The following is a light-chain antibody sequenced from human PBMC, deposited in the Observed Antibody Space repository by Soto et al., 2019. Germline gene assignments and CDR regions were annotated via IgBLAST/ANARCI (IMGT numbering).Light chain of an antibody. Sequence: QSALTQPPSASASPGQSVTISCTGTSSDIGGYDFVSWYQQRPGKAPKLLISDVNKRPAGVPDRFSGSKSGNRASLTVSGLQAEDEADYYCSSYAGNNILAFGGGTKVTVL. J-gene: IGLJ2*01. CDR2: DVN. CDR1: SSDIGGYDF. V-gene: IGLV2-8*01. CDR3: SSYAGNNILA.